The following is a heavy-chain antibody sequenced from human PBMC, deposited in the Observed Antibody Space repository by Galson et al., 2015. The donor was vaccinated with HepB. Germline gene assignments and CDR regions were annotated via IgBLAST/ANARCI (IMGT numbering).Heavy chain of an antibody. CDR1: GFTFSGYG. CDR3: ARRVDAAMGEPLHF. CDR2: IRSDGSNR. J-gene: IGHJ3*01. D-gene: IGHD5-18*01. V-gene: IGHV3-33*08. Sequence: SLKLSCAASGFTFSGYGMNWVRQAPGKGLEWVADIRSDGSNRYYADSVKGRFTISRDNSKNTLYLQMNSLRAEDTAVYYCARRVDAAMGEPLHFWGHGTMVTVSS.